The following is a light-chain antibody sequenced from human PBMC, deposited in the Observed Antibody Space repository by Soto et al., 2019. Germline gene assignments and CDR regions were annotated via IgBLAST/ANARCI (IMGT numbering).Light chain of an antibody. J-gene: IGLJ1*01. CDR1: SSDVGAYNY. CDR2: DVS. V-gene: IGLV2-14*01. CDR3: SSYTTSANYV. Sequence: QSVLTQPASVSGSPGPSITISCTGTSSDVGAYNYVSWYQQHPGKAPELMIYDVSNRPSGVSNRFSGSKSGNTASLTISGLQAEDEADYYCSSYTTSANYVFGTGTKVTVL.